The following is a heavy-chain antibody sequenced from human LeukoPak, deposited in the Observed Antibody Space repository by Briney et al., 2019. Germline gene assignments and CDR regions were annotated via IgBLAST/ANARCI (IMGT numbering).Heavy chain of an antibody. CDR3: AKDVGIAAAGDNWFDP. CDR2: ISWNSGSI. J-gene: IGHJ5*02. CDR1: GFTFDDYA. V-gene: IGHV3-9*01. Sequence: PGGSLRLSCAASGFTFDDYAMHWVRQAPGKGLEWVSGISWNSGSIGYADSVKGRFTISRDNAKNSLYQQMNSLRAEDTALYYCAKDVGIAAAGDNWFDPWGQGTLVTVSS. D-gene: IGHD6-13*01.